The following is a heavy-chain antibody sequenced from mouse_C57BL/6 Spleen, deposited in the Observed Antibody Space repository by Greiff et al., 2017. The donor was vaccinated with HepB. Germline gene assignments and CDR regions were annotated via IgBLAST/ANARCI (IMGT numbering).Heavy chain of an antibody. Sequence: QVQLQQPGAELVRPGTSVKLSCKASGYTFTSYWMHWVKQSPGQGLEWIGVIDPSDSYTNYNQKFKGKATLTVDTSSSTAYMQLSSLTSEDSAVYYCARRGMVTTTGYYFDYWGQGTTLTVSS. CDR2: IDPSDSYT. J-gene: IGHJ2*01. D-gene: IGHD2-2*01. V-gene: IGHV1-59*01. CDR3: ARRGMVTTTGYYFDY. CDR1: GYTFTSYW.